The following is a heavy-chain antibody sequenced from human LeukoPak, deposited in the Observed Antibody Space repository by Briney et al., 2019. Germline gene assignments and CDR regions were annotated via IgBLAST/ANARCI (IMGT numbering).Heavy chain of an antibody. J-gene: IGHJ4*02. V-gene: IGHV4-34*01. CDR2: INHSGST. CDR3: ARGSDYDILTGHYPLRY. CDR1: GGSFSGYY. Sequence: SGTLSLTCAVYGGSFSGYYWSWIRQPPGKGLEWIGEINHSGSTNYNPSLKSRVTISVDTSKNQFSLKLSSVTAADTAVYYCARGSDYDILTGHYPLRYWGQGTLVTVSS. D-gene: IGHD3-9*01.